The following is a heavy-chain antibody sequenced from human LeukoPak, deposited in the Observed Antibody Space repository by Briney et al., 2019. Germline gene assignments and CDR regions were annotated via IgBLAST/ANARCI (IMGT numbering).Heavy chain of an antibody. CDR3: ARGPGYSYGYYYYYMDV. J-gene: IGHJ6*03. V-gene: IGHV3-7*01. Sequence: PGGSLRLSCGASGFTFSNYWMSWVRQAPGKGLDWVANIKPDGGEKYYVDSVKGRFTISRDNAKNSLYLQMNILRAEDTAVYYCARGPGYSYGYYYYYMDVWGKGTTVTVSS. D-gene: IGHD5-18*01. CDR1: GFTFSNYW. CDR2: IKPDGGEK.